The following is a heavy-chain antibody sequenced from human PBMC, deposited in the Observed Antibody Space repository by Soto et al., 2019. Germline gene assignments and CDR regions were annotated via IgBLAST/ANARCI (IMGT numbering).Heavy chain of an antibody. CDR2: IIPILGIA. D-gene: IGHD2-21*02. Sequence: ASVKVSCKASGGTFSSYTISWVRQAPGQGLEWMGRIIPILGIANYAQKFQGRATITADKSTSTAYMELSSLRSEDTAVYYCARGGHIAVVTASFDYWGQGTLVTVSS. V-gene: IGHV1-69*02. J-gene: IGHJ4*02. CDR1: GGTFSSYT. CDR3: ARGGHIAVVTASFDY.